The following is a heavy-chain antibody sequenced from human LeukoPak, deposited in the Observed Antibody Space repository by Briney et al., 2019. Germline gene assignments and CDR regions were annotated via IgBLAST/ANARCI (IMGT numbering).Heavy chain of an antibody. J-gene: IGHJ1*01. CDR2: ISGSGGST. CDR3: ARGGAHGGNDFDWLSTLAEYFQH. D-gene: IGHD3-9*01. V-gene: IGHV3-23*01. Sequence: PGGSLRLSCAASGFTFSSYAMSWVRQAPGKGLEWVSAISGSGGSTYYADSVKGRFTISRDNSKNTLYLQMNSLRAEDTAVYYCARGGAHGGNDFDWLSTLAEYFQHWGQGTLVTVSS. CDR1: GFTFSSYA.